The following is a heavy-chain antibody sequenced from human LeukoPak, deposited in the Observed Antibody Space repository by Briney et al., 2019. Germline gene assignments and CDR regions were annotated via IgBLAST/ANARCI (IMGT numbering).Heavy chain of an antibody. CDR3: ASLTYYYDSSGYYSPQYYYYYYYMDV. Sequence: PSETLSLTCTVSGGSISSSSYYWGWIRQPPGKGLEGIGRIYYSGSTYYNPSLKSRVTISVDTSKNQFSLKLSSVTAADTAVYYCASLTYYYDSSGYYSPQYYYYYYYMDVWGKGTTVTVSS. CDR2: IYYSGST. J-gene: IGHJ6*03. V-gene: IGHV4-39*01. CDR1: GGSISSSSYY. D-gene: IGHD3-22*01.